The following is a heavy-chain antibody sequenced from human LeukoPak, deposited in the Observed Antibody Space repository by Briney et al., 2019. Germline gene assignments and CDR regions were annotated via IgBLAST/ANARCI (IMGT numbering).Heavy chain of an antibody. Sequence: ASVKVSCKASGYTFTSYGISWVRQAPGQGLEWMGWISAYNGNTNYAQKLQGRVTMTTDTSTSTAYMEMRSLRSDDTAVYYCASPSKRRLAYCGGDCSGPLDAFDIWGQGTMATVSS. V-gene: IGHV1-18*01. CDR1: GYTFTSYG. J-gene: IGHJ3*02. CDR3: ASPSKRRLAYCGGDCSGPLDAFDI. D-gene: IGHD2-21*02. CDR2: ISAYNGNT.